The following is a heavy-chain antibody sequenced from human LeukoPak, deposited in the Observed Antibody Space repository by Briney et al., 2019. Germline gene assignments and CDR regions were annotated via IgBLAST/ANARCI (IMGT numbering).Heavy chain of an antibody. J-gene: IGHJ4*02. Sequence: GGSLRLSCAASGFTFSTYGMHWVRQAPGKGLEWVAYIRYDGSNQYYADSVKGRFTISRDNSKNTLYLQMNSLRAEDTAVYYCAKARGAVAAGGRYDYWGQGTLVTVSS. CDR2: IRYDGSNQ. V-gene: IGHV3-30*02. CDR1: GFTFSTYG. CDR3: AKARGAVAAGGRYDY. D-gene: IGHD6-19*01.